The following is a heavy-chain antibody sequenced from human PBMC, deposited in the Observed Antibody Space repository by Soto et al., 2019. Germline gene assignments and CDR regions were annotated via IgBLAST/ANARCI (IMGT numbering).Heavy chain of an antibody. CDR2: IYWDDDK. CDR3: ARIGSDSNGHYY. V-gene: IGHV2-5*02. D-gene: IGHD3-22*01. CDR1: GFSLSTSGVG. Sequence: QITLKESGPTLVKPTQTLTLTCAFSGFSLSTSGVGVGWIRQPPGKALEWLALIYWDDDKRYSPSLKSRLTITKDTSKNQVILTMTNMDPVDTATYYCARIGSDSNGHYYWGQGTLVTVSS. J-gene: IGHJ4*02.